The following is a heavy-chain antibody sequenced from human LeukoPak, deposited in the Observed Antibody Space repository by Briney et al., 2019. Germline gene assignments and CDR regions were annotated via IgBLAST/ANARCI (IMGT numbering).Heavy chain of an antibody. CDR1: GGSFSGFR. J-gene: IGHJ4*02. D-gene: IGHD6-13*01. CDR2: INHSGGT. Sequence: PSETLSLTCAVSGGSFSGFRWHWIRQPPGKGPEWIGEINHSGGTTYNPSLKSRVTMSVDTSKSQFSLSLTSVTAADTAVYYCARIGSSSCPDCNYWGQGTLVTVSS. V-gene: IGHV4-34*01. CDR3: ARIGSSSCPDCNY.